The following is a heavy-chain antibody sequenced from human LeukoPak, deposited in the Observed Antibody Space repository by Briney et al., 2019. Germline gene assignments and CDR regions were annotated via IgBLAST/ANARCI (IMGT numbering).Heavy chain of an antibody. CDR1: GFTFSDYA. J-gene: IGHJ3*02. CDR2: ITNKANGGTT. V-gene: IGHV3-49*04. D-gene: IGHD3-22*01. CDR3: SRFYSSGWASGAFDI. Sequence: PGGSLRLSCTTSGFTFSDYAVSWVRQAPGKGLEWIGFITNKANGGTTEYAASVKGRFTISRDDSKTIAHLQMSSLKTGDTAVYYCSRFYSSGWASGAFDIWGQGTMVTVSS.